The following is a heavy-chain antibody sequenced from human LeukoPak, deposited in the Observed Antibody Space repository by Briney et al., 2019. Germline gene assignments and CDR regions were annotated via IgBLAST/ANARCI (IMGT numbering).Heavy chain of an antibody. J-gene: IGHJ6*02. D-gene: IGHD3-3*01. Sequence: GGSLRLSCAASGFTFSSYGMHWVRQAPGKGLEWVAVIWYDGSNKYYADSVKGRFTISRDNSKNTLYLQMNSLRAEDTAVYYCARDTMAYYYGMDVWGQGTTVTVPS. CDR1: GFTFSSYG. V-gene: IGHV3-33*01. CDR2: IWYDGSNK. CDR3: ARDTMAYYYGMDV.